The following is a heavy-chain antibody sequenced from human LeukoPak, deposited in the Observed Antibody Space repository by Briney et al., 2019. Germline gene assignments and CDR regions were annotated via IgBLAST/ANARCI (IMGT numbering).Heavy chain of an antibody. J-gene: IGHJ4*02. CDR2: IYYSGST. V-gene: IGHV4-59*01. CDR3: ARYGELQGLYFDY. D-gene: IGHD1-26*01. Sequence: SETLSLTCTVSGGSISSYYWSWIRQPPGKGLEWIGYIYYSGSTNYNPSLKSRVTISVDTSKNQFSLKLSSVTAADTAVYYCARYGELQGLYFDYWRQGTLVTVSS. CDR1: GGSISSYY.